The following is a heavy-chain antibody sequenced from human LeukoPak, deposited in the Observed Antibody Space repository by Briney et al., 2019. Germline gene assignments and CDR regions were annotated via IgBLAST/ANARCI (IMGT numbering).Heavy chain of an antibody. V-gene: IGHV1-24*01. CDR1: GYTLTELS. Sequence: ASAKVSCKVSGYTLTELSMHWVRQAPGKGLEWMGGFDPEDGETIYAQKFQGRVTMTEDTSTDTAYMELSSLRSEDTAVYYCATANPSQWGPFDYWGQGTLVTVSS. D-gene: IGHD2-8*01. CDR2: FDPEDGET. J-gene: IGHJ4*02. CDR3: ATANPSQWGPFDY.